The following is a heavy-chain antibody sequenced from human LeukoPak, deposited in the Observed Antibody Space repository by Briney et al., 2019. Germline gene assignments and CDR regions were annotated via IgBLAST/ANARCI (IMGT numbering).Heavy chain of an antibody. D-gene: IGHD6-13*01. CDR3: ARVLGIAAAGFFDY. CDR1: GYSISSGYY. V-gene: IGHV4-38-2*02. J-gene: IGHJ4*02. CDR2: IYHSGST. Sequence: SETLSLTCTVSGYSISSGYYWGWIRQPPGKGLEWIGSIYHSGSTYYNPSLKSRVTISVDTSKNQFSLKLSSVTAADTAVYYCARVLGIAAAGFFDYWGQGTLVTVSS.